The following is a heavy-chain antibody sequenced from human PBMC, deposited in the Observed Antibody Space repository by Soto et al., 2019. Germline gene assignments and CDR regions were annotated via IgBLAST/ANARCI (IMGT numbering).Heavy chain of an antibody. Sequence: GGSLRLSCAASGFTVSRNYMSWVRQAPGKGLEWASVIYSGGGTYYADSVKGRFTISRDNSKNTVYLQMNSLRVEDTAVYYCARGMPIFDYWGQGTLVTVSS. V-gene: IGHV3-66*01. CDR1: GFTVSRNY. J-gene: IGHJ4*02. CDR3: ARGMPIFDY. D-gene: IGHD2-2*01. CDR2: IYSGGGT.